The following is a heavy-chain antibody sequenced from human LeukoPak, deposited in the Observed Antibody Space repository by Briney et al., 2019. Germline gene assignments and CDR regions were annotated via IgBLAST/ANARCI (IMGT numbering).Heavy chain of an antibody. V-gene: IGHV2-5*01. Sequence: SGPTLVKPTQTLTLTCSFSGFSLNTRGEGVGWIRQPPGKAREWLGIIYWNDDKRYNPALKSRLTITKDTSKNQVVLTMTNMDPADTATYSCAHSMTKSSSYGFSFFDTWGQGTLVTVSS. D-gene: IGHD5-18*01. CDR1: GFSLNTRGEG. CDR2: IYWNDDK. CDR3: AHSMTKSSSYGFSFFDT. J-gene: IGHJ4*02.